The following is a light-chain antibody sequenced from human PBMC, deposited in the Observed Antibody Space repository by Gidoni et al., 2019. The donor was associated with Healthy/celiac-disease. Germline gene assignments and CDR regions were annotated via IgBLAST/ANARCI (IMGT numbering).Light chain of an antibody. CDR3: QPSYITKS. Sequence: DIQMTQSPSSMSASVGDRVTITCRASQSISSYLNWYQQNPGKAPKLLIYAASSLQSGVPSRFSCSGSATDFPPIISSLQPEYFATYYRQPSYITKSFGPGTKVEIK. CDR1: QSISSY. V-gene: IGKV1-39*01. J-gene: IGKJ1*01. CDR2: AAS.